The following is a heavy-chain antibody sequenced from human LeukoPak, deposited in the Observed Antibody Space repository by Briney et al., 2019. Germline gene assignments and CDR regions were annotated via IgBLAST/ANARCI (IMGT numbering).Heavy chain of an antibody. V-gene: IGHV4-39*07. CDR1: GGSISSSTYY. Sequence: SETLSLTCTVSGGSISSSTYYWGWIRQPPGKGLEWIGSVFYGGSTYYNPSLRSRVTISVDTSKNQFSLKLSSVTAADTAVYYCATTLPSLDYWGQGTLVTVSS. CDR2: VFYGGST. J-gene: IGHJ4*02. CDR3: ATTLPSLDY. D-gene: IGHD3-10*01.